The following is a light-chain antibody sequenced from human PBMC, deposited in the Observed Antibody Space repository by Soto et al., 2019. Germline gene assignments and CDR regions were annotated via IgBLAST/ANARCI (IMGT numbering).Light chain of an antibody. CDR2: DVT. Sequence: QSALTQPPSASGSPGQSVTISCTGTSSDVGAYDYVCWYQQHPGKAPKLMIYDVTQRPSGVPDRFSGSKSGNAASLTISGLQAEDEADYYCCSYAGSHTKYVFGSGTKLTVL. CDR3: CSYAGSHTKYV. V-gene: IGLV2-11*01. CDR1: SSDVGAYDY. J-gene: IGLJ1*01.